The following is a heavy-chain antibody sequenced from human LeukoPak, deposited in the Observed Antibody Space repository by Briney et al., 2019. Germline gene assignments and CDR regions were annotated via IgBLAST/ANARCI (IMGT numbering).Heavy chain of an antibody. CDR1: GFTFSNYA. J-gene: IGHJ4*02. Sequence: PGGSLRLSCAASGFTFSNYAMAWVRQAPGKGLEWVSGLSGSGVNTFYAVSVKGRFTIFRDNPKNTLYLQMNSLRAEDTAVYYCATEKGDSPDYWGQGTLVTVSS. D-gene: IGHD3-16*01. CDR3: ATEKGDSPDY. V-gene: IGHV3-23*01. CDR2: LSGSGVNT.